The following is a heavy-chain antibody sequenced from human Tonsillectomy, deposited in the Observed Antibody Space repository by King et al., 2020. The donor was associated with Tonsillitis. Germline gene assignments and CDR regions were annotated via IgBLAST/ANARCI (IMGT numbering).Heavy chain of an antibody. CDR2: ISWNSGSI. Sequence: VQLVESGGGLVQPGRSLRLSCAASGFTFDDYAMHWVRQAPGKGLEWVSGISWNSGSIGYADSVKGRFTISRDNAKNSLYLQMNSLSAEDTALYYCAKDKGALAVAGRGFDYWGQGTLVTVSS. J-gene: IGHJ4*02. CDR3: AKDKGALAVAGRGFDY. CDR1: GFTFDDYA. V-gene: IGHV3-9*01. D-gene: IGHD6-19*01.